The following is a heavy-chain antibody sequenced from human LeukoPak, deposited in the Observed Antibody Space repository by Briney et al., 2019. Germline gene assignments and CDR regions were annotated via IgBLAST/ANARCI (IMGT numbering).Heavy chain of an antibody. V-gene: IGHV3-30-3*01. D-gene: IGHD1-26*01. Sequence: GGSLRLSCAASGFTFSSYAMHWVRQAPGKGLEWVAVTSFDGSEAYYADSVRGRFTISRDNSKDTVYLQINSLRAEDTAVYHCARSSQKWELLRDLDYWGQGTLVTVSS. J-gene: IGHJ4*02. CDR3: ARSSQKWELLRDLDY. CDR1: GFTFSSYA. CDR2: TSFDGSEA.